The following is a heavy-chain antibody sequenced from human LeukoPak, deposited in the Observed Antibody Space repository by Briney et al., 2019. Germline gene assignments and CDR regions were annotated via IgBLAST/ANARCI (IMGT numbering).Heavy chain of an antibody. Sequence: SETLSLTCTVSGGSISSGGYYWSWIRQHPGTGLEWIGYIYYSGSTYYNPSLKSRVTISVDTSKNQFSLKLSSVTAADTAVYYCAAALTGYFNIYYYYGMDVWGQGTTVTVSS. CDR1: GGSISSGGYY. D-gene: IGHD3-9*01. J-gene: IGHJ6*02. CDR3: AAALTGYFNIYYYYGMDV. V-gene: IGHV4-31*03. CDR2: IYYSGST.